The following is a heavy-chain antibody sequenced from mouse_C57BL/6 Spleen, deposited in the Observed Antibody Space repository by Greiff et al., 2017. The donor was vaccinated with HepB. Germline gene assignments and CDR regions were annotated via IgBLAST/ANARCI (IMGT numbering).Heavy chain of an antibody. J-gene: IGHJ3*01. D-gene: IGHD2-14*01. CDR1: GYTFTSYW. Sequence: QVQLQQSGAELVKPGASVKLSCKASGYTFTSYWMQWVKQRPGQGLEWIGEIDPSDSYTNYNQKFKGKATLTVDTSSSTAYMQLSSLTSEDSAVYYCGRRHRGGFAYWGQGTLVTVSA. CDR2: IDPSDSYT. CDR3: GRRHRGGFAY. V-gene: IGHV1-50*01.